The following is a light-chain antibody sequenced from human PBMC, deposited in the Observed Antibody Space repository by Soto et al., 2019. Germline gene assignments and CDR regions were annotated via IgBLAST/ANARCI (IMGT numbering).Light chain of an antibody. V-gene: IGLV2-14*01. J-gene: IGLJ1*01. Sequence: SVLIKPASLSGSPGQSITISCTGTSSDVGDYVYVFWYQQHPGKAPTLIIYEAIDRPSGVSNRFSGSKSANTASLTIAGLQAEDEADYFCSSYPSNRSLVFATGTKAAV. CDR3: SSYPSNRSLV. CDR1: SSDVGDYVY. CDR2: EAI.